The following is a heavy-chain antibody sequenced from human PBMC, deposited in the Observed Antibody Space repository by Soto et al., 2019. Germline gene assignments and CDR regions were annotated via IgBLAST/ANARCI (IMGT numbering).Heavy chain of an antibody. CDR1: GGSISSGGYS. D-gene: IGHD4-17*01. J-gene: IGHJ4*02. Sequence: QLQLQESGSGLVKPSQTLSLTCAVSGGSISSGGYSWSWIRQPPGKGLEWIGYIYHSGSTYYNPSLKSRVTISVDRSENQFSLKLSSVTAADTAVYYCASVGVYGDYAAVYWGQGTMVTVSS. CDR3: ASVGVYGDYAAVY. CDR2: IYHSGST. V-gene: IGHV4-30-2*01.